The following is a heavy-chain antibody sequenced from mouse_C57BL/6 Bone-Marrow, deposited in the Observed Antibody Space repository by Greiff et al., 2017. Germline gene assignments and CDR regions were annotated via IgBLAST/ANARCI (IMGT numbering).Heavy chain of an antibody. CDR2: IYPGDGDT. CDR3: ARWGCAYYFDY. Sequence: QVQLQQSGPELVKPGASVKISCKASGYAFSSSWMNWVKQRPGKGLEWIGRIYPGDGDTNYNGKFKGKATLTADKSSSTAYMQLSSLTSEDSAVYFCARWGCAYYFDYWGQGTTLTVSS. CDR1: GYAFSSSW. D-gene: IGHD3-3*01. V-gene: IGHV1-82*01. J-gene: IGHJ2*01.